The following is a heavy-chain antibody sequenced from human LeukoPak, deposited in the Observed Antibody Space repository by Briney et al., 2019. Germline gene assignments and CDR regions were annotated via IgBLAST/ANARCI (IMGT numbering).Heavy chain of an antibody. D-gene: IGHD3-3*01. V-gene: IGHV3-30*02. CDR3: ARDSVLRFLEWLFYY. J-gene: IGHJ4*02. CDR2: IQNDEIDK. Sequence: PGGSLRLSCAASGFTFTTYGMHWVRQAPGKGLEWVAFIQNDEIDKFYADSVKGRFTISRDNSKNTLYLQMNSLRAEDTAVYYCARDSVLRFLEWLFYYWGQGTLVTVSS. CDR1: GFTFTTYG.